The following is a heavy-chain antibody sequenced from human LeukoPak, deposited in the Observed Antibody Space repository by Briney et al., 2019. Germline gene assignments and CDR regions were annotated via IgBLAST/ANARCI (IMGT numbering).Heavy chain of an antibody. V-gene: IGHV1-18*01. D-gene: IGHD2-15*01. Sequence: GASVTVSCKASGYTFTSYGISWVRQAPGQGLEWMGWISAYNGNTNYAQKLQGRVTMTTDTSTSTAYMELRSLRSDDTAVYYCARYCSGGSCTPGRDYWGQGTLVTVSS. J-gene: IGHJ4*02. CDR2: ISAYNGNT. CDR1: GYTFTSYG. CDR3: ARYCSGGSCTPGRDY.